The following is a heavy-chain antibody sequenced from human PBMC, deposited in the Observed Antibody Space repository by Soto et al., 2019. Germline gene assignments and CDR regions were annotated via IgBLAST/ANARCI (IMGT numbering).Heavy chain of an antibody. D-gene: IGHD3-22*01. CDR2: INSDGSTT. Sequence: AGGSLRLSCAASGFPLTTYWMHWVRQAPGKGLVWVSRINSDGSTTGYADSGKGRFTISRDNAKNTLYLQMNSLRVEDTAVYYCARGDYHDTSGPFSDAFDVWGQGTMVTVSS. CDR3: ARGDYHDTSGPFSDAFDV. J-gene: IGHJ3*01. V-gene: IGHV3-74*01. CDR1: GFPLTTYW.